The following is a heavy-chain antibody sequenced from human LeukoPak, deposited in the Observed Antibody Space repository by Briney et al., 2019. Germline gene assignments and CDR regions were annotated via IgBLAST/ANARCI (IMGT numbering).Heavy chain of an antibody. Sequence: GGSLRLSCAASGFTFSDSYMSWIRRAPGKGLEWVSYITHSGNTIREADSVRGRFTISRDNAQNSLYLQMNSLRAEDTAVYYCARYRVITNDYFDYWGQGTLVTVSS. V-gene: IGHV3-11*01. CDR1: GFTFSDSY. CDR3: ARYRVITNDYFDY. J-gene: IGHJ4*02. CDR2: ITHSGNTI. D-gene: IGHD3-16*01.